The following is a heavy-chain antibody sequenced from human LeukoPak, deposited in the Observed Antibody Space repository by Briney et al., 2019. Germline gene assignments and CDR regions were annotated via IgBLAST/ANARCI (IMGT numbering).Heavy chain of an antibody. CDR2: ISGSGGST. Sequence: SGGSLRLSCAASGFTFSSYAMSWVRQAPGKGLEWVSAISGSGGSTYYADSVRGRFTISRDNSKNTLYLQMNSLRAEDTAVYYCAKVGPMVRGTYYFDYWGQGTLVTVSS. V-gene: IGHV3-23*01. J-gene: IGHJ4*02. D-gene: IGHD3-10*01. CDR3: AKVGPMVRGTYYFDY. CDR1: GFTFSSYA.